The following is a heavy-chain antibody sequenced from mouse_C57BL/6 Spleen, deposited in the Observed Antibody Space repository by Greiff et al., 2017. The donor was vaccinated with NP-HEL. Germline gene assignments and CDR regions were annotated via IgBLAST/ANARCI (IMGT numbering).Heavy chain of an antibody. Sequence: VQLQQPGAELVRPGSSVKLSCKASGYTFTSYWMHWVKQRPIQGLEWIGNIDPSDSETHYNQKFKDKATLTVDKSSSTAYMQLSSLTSEDSAVYYCARMGGNYRLVDYWGQGTTLTVSS. V-gene: IGHV1-52*01. J-gene: IGHJ2*01. CDR2: IDPSDSET. D-gene: IGHD2-1*01. CDR3: ARMGGNYRLVDY. CDR1: GYTFTSYW.